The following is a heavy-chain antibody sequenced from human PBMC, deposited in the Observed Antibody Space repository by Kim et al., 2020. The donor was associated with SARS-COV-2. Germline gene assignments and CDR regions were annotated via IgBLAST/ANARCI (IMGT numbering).Heavy chain of an antibody. CDR3: ARALLSNWFDP. CDR2: IYHSGST. Sequence: SETLSLTCTVSGYSISSGYYWGWIRQPPGKGLEWIGSIYHSGSTYYNPSLKSRVTISVDTSKNQFSLKLSSVTAADTAVYYCARALLSNWFDPWGQGTLVTVSS. D-gene: IGHD1-26*01. CDR1: GYSISSGYY. J-gene: IGHJ5*02. V-gene: IGHV4-38-2*02.